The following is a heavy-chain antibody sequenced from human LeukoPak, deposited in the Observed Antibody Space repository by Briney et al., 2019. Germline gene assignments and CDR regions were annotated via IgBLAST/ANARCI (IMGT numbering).Heavy chain of an antibody. Sequence: VASVKVSCKASGYTFTGYYMHWVRQAPGQGLEWMGWINPNSGGTNYAQKFQGRVTMTRDTSISTAYMELSRLRSDDTAVYYCSRGLCVGGGGWRGGELDYWGQGTLVTVSS. CDR3: SRGLCVGGGGWRGGELDY. CDR1: GYTFTGYY. V-gene: IGHV1-2*02. J-gene: IGHJ4*02. CDR2: INPNSGGT. D-gene: IGHD3-16*01.